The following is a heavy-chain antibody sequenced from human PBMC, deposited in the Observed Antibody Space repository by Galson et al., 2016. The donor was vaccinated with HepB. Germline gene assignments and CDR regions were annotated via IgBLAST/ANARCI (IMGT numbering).Heavy chain of an antibody. CDR2: ISSVAGTT. Sequence: SLRLSCAASGFNVSSYALHWVRQAPGKGLEYFSGISSVAGTTYYVDSVRGRFTISRDNSKNTLYGQMNSLRDEDTAVYFCVARKGRDFILVEYWGQGTLVTVSS. D-gene: IGHD2-21*01. CDR3: VARKGRDFILVEY. V-gene: IGHV3-64*05. J-gene: IGHJ4*02. CDR1: GFNVSSYA.